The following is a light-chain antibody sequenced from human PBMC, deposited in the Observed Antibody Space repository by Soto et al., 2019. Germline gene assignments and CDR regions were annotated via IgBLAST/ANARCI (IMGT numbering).Light chain of an antibody. J-gene: IGKJ2*01. CDR2: GAS. V-gene: IGKV3-20*01. CDR1: QSFSSSY. Sequence: EIVLTQSPGTLSLSPGERATLSCRASQSFSSSYLAWYQQKPGQAPRLLMYGASNRAAGTPDRFSGSGSGTDFTLTISRLEPEDLAVYYCQQYSNSPPYTFCQGTKLEIK. CDR3: QQYSNSPPYT.